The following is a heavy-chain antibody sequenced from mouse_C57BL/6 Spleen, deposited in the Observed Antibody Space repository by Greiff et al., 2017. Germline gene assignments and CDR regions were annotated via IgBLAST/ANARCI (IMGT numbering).Heavy chain of an antibody. J-gene: IGHJ3*01. CDR3: ASYDYDPPFAY. D-gene: IGHD2-4*01. V-gene: IGHV1-7*01. Sequence: QVQLKESGAELAKPGASVKLSCKASGYTFTSYWMHWVKQRPGQGLEWIGYINPSSGYTKYNQKFKDKATLTADKSSSTAYMQLSSLTYEDSAVYYCASYDYDPPFAYWGQGTLVTVSA. CDR1: GYTFTSYW. CDR2: INPSSGYT.